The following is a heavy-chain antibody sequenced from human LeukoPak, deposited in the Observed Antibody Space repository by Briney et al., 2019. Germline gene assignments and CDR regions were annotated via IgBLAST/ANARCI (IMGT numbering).Heavy chain of an antibody. V-gene: IGHV1-69*05. Sequence: SVKVSCKASGGTFSSYAISWVRQAPGQGLEWMGGIIPIFGTASYAQKFQGRVTITTDESTSTAYMELSSLRSEDTAVYYCARETPADGGSYEGLYWGQGTLVTVSS. CDR1: GGTFSSYA. D-gene: IGHD1-26*01. J-gene: IGHJ4*02. CDR3: ARETPADGGSYEGLY. CDR2: IIPIFGTA.